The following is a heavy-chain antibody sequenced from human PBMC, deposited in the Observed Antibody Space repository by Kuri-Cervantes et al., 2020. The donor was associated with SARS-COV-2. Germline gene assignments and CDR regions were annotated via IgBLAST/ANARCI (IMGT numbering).Heavy chain of an antibody. CDR1: GGSISSGSYY. CDR3: ARSFTVRGAYFDY. V-gene: IGHV4-61*02. J-gene: IGHJ4*02. Sequence: SETLSLTCTVSGGSISSGSYYWSWIRQPAGKGLEWIGRIYTSGSTNYNPSLKSRVTISVDTSKNQFSLKLSSVTAADTAVYYCARSFTVRGAYFDYWGQGTLVTVSS. CDR2: IYTSGST. D-gene: IGHD3-10*01.